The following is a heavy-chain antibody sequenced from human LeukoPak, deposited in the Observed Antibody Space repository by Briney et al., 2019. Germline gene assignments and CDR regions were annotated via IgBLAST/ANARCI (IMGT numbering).Heavy chain of an antibody. J-gene: IGHJ4*02. CDR3: AGGDYDLIDY. CDR1: GGSISSYY. V-gene: IGHV4-59*01. D-gene: IGHD3-22*01. Sequence: SETLSLTCTVSGGSISSYYWSWIRQPPGKGLEWIGYIYYSGHTNYNPSLKIRVTISVDPSKNQFSLKLTSVTAADTAVYYCAGGDYDLIDYWGQGTLVTVSS. CDR2: IYYSGHT.